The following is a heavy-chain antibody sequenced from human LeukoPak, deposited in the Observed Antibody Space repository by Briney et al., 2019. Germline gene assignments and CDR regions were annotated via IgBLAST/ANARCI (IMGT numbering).Heavy chain of an antibody. D-gene: IGHD2-21*02. CDR1: GGSFSGYY. CDR3: ARGEAYCGGDCQAN. J-gene: IGHJ4*02. V-gene: IGHV4-34*01. Sequence: QPSETLSLTCAVYGGSFSGYYWSWIRQPPGTGLEWIGEINHSGSTNYNPSLKSRVTISVDTSKNQFSLKLSSVTAADTAVYYCARGEAYCGGDCQANWGQGTLVTVSS. CDR2: INHSGST.